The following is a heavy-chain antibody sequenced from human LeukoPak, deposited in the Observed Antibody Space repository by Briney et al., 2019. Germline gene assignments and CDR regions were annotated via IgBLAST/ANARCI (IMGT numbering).Heavy chain of an antibody. CDR3: AKAPMYDSTGYYRELDY. CDR1: GFTFSSYA. CDR2: IGISDGGT. V-gene: IGHV3-23*01. D-gene: IGHD3-22*01. J-gene: IGHJ4*02. Sequence: PGGSLRLSCAASGFTFSSYAMSWVRQAPGKGLEWVSSIGISDGGTYYADSVKGRFTISRDDSKKTLYLQLNSLRAEDTAVYYCAKAPMYDSTGYYRELDYWGQGTLVTVSS.